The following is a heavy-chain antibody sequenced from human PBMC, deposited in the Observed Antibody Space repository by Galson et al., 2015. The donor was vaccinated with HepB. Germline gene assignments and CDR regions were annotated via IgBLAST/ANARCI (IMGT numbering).Heavy chain of an antibody. CDR3: ARAGLSLAAAGSGGAYYMDV. Sequence: SVKVSCKASGYTFTSYDINWVRQATGQGLEWMGWINPNSGNTGYAQKFQGRVTMTRNTSISTAYMELSSLRSEDTAVYYCARAGLSLAAAGSGGAYYMDVWGKGTTVTVSS. CDR1: GYTFTSYD. D-gene: IGHD6-13*01. V-gene: IGHV1-8*01. CDR2: INPNSGNT. J-gene: IGHJ6*03.